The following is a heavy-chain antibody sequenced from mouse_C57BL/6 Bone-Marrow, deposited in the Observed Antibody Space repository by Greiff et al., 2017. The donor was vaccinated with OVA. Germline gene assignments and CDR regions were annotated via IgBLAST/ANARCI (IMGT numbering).Heavy chain of an antibody. CDR3: ARVRGYDYDSFYAMDY. CDR2: IYPRSGNT. V-gene: IGHV1-81*01. J-gene: IGHJ4*01. Sequence: VQLQESGAELARPGASVKLSCKASGYTFTSYGISWVKQRTGQGLEWIGEIYPRSGNTYYNEKFKGKATLTADKSSSTAYMELRSLTSEDSAVYFCARVRGYDYDSFYAMDYWGQGTSVTVSS. CDR1: GYTFTSYG. D-gene: IGHD2-4*01.